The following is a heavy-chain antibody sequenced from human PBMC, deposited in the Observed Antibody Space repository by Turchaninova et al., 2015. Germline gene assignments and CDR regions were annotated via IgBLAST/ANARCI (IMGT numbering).Heavy chain of an antibody. J-gene: IGHJ3*02. CDR1: GYTFTSYA. V-gene: IGHV1-3*01. CDR2: LNAGNGNT. CDR3: ARSYSDAFDI. Sequence: QVQLVQSGAEVKKPGASVKVSCKASGYTFTSYAMHWVRQAPGQRLEWMGWLNAGNGNTKSSQNFQARVTLTRTTSRRKTTRDTSASTAYMELSSLRSEETAVYYCARSYSDAFDIWGQGTMVTVSS. D-gene: IGHD2-21*01.